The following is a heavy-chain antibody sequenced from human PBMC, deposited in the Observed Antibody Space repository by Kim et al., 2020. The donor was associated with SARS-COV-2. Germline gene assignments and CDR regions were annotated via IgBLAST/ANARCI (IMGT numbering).Heavy chain of an antibody. D-gene: IGHD4-4*01. CDR1: GGSISSYY. CDR2: IYYSGST. V-gene: IGHV4-59*13. Sequence: SETLSLTCTVSGGSISSYYWSWIRQPPGKGLEWIGYIYYSGSTNYNPSLKSRVTISVDTSKNQFSLKLSSVTAADTAVYYCASTLAYSNYARLDVWGQGTTVTVSS. J-gene: IGHJ6*02. CDR3: ASTLAYSNYARLDV.